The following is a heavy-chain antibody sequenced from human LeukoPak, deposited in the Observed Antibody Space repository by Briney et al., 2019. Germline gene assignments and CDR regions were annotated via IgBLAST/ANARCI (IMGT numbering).Heavy chain of an antibody. V-gene: IGHV1-18*01. CDR1: GYTFTSYG. Sequence: ASVKVSCKASGYTFTSYGIRWVRQAPGQGLEWMGWISAYNGNTNYAQKLQGRVTMTTDTSTSTAYMELRSLRSDDTAVYYCARSLWFGESYYMDVWGKGTTVTVSS. CDR2: ISAYNGNT. D-gene: IGHD3-10*01. J-gene: IGHJ6*03. CDR3: ARSLWFGESYYMDV.